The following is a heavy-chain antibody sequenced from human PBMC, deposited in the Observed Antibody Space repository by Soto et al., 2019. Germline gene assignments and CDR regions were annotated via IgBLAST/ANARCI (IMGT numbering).Heavy chain of an antibody. CDR3: TRVTLSFGLEAFDF. J-gene: IGHJ3*01. CDR1: GFTFNSYA. Sequence: EVQLLESGGGLVQPGGSLRLSCAASGFTFNSYAMHWVRQAPGKGLEWVSGISGFSAGSASTYFADSAKGRFIISRNNHNNTLKIRVNNLSSNDMPLFYSTRVTLSFGLEAFDFWCHGTLVTVS. D-gene: IGHD5-18*01. V-gene: IGHV3-23*01. CDR2: ISGFSAGSAST.